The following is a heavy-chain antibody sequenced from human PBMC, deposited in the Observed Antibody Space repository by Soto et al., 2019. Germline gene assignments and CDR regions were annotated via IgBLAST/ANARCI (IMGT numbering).Heavy chain of an antibody. V-gene: IGHV4-34*01. CDR3: AVGYWRLY. D-gene: IGHD2-15*01. CDR1: GGSFSGYY. Sequence: QVQLQQWGAGLLKPSETLSLTCAVYGGSFSGYYWSWIRQPPGKGLEWIGEINHSGSTNYNPSLKSRVTISVDTSQNQFSLKLSSVTAANTAVYYCAVGYWRLYWGQGTLVTVSS. J-gene: IGHJ4*02. CDR2: INHSGST.